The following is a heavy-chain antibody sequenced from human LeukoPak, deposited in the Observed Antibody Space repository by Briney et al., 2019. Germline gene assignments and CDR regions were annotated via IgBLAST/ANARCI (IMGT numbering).Heavy chain of an antibody. V-gene: IGHV3-11*04. Sequence: GGSLRLSCAASGFTLSDYSMTWIRQAPGQGLEWVSYMSRSGSSMYYADSVKGRFTISRDNAKNTVYLQMNSLGAEDTAVYYCARGLIETGTTFYYWGQGTLVTVSS. J-gene: IGHJ4*02. CDR2: MSRSGSSM. D-gene: IGHD1-7*01. CDR3: ARGLIETGTTFYY. CDR1: GFTLSDYS.